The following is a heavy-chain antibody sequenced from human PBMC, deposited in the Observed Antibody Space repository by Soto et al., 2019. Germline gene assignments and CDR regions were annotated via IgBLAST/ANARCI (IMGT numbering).Heavy chain of an antibody. CDR1: GGSISSYY. CDR3: AGAVGRDSGWYLSGAHRDV. CDR2: IYYSGST. Sequence: TLSLTCTASGGSISSYYWSWIRQPPGKGLEWMGYIYYSGSTNYNPSLKSRVTISVDTSTNQFSLKLSSVTAADTAVYYCAGAVGRDSGWYLSGAHRDVYGEGTTASVPS. J-gene: IGHJ6*04. D-gene: IGHD6-19*01. V-gene: IGHV4-59*01.